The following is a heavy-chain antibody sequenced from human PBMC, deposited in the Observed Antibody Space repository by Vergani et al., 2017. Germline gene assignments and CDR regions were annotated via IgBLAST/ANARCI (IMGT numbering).Heavy chain of an antibody. V-gene: IGHV3-33*01. D-gene: IGHD1-14*01. Sequence: QVQLVESGGGVVQPGRSLRLSCAASGFTFNQYGMHWVRQAPGKGLEWVAVTWYDGNNKPYADSVKGRFTISRDNSKSKMYLQMNSLRDEDTGVYYCARDLRLLYNRFDPWGQGTLVTVSS. J-gene: IGHJ5*02. CDR3: ARDLRLLYNRFDP. CDR2: TWYDGNNK. CDR1: GFTFNQYG.